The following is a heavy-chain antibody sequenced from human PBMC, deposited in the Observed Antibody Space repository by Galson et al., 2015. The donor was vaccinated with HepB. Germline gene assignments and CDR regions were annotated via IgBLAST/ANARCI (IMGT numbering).Heavy chain of an antibody. CDR1: GYSFTSYW. Sequence: QSGAEVKKPGESLKISCKGSGYSFTSYWIGWVRQMPGKGLEWMGIIYPGDSDTRYSPSFQGQVTISADKSISTAYLQWSSLKASDTAMYYCATHSSSWSGGYYGMDVWGQGTLVTVSS. CDR3: ATHSSSWSGGYYGMDV. J-gene: IGHJ6*02. CDR2: IYPGDSDT. V-gene: IGHV5-51*01. D-gene: IGHD6-13*01.